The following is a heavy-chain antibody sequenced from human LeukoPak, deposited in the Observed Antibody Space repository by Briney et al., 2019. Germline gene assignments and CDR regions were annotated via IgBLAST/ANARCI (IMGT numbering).Heavy chain of an antibody. CDR3: ARGPYDTSGYFVS. Sequence: GGSLRLSCAASGFTFSSNYVSWVRQAPGKGLEWVSVIYDTGRTYYADSAKGRFTISRDNYKNTLYLQMNSLRVEDTAVYYCARGPYDTSGYFVSGGQGTLVTVSS. V-gene: IGHV3-53*01. CDR2: IYDTGRT. D-gene: IGHD3-22*01. CDR1: GFTFSSNY. J-gene: IGHJ4*02.